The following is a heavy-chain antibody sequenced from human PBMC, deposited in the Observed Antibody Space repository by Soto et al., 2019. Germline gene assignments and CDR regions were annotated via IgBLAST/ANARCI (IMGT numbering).Heavy chain of an antibody. CDR1: GFTFDDYA. CDR2: ISWNSGSI. D-gene: IGHD3-3*01. CDR3: AKERGGIFGVFIPDGFDY. Sequence: EVQLVESGGGLVQPGRSLRLSCAASGFTFDDYAMHWVRQAPGKGLEWVSGISWNSGSIGYADSVKGRFTISRDNAKNSLYLQMNSLRAEDTALYYCAKERGGIFGVFIPDGFDYWGQGTLVTVSS. V-gene: IGHV3-9*01. J-gene: IGHJ4*02.